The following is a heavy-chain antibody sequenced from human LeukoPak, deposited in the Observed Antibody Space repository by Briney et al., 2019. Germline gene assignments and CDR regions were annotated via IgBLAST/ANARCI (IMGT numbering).Heavy chain of an antibody. V-gene: IGHV3-53*01. CDR2: IYSGGST. D-gene: IGHD6-19*01. Sequence: GGSLRLSCAASGFTVSSNYMSWVRQAPGKGLEWVSVIYSGGSTYYADSVKGRFTISRDNSKNTLYLQMNSLRAEDTAVYYCARVVAVAGTGGWGEDAFDIWGQGTMVTVSS. J-gene: IGHJ3*02. CDR1: GFTVSSNY. CDR3: ARVVAVAGTGGWGEDAFDI.